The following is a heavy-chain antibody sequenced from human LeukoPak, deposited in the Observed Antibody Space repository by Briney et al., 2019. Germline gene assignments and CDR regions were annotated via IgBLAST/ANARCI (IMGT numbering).Heavy chain of an antibody. J-gene: IGHJ5*02. CDR3: VREYCGGDCYTDL. CDR2: LNSDGSIT. Sequence: GGSLRLSCAASGFSFSLYWMHWVRQTPGKGLVWVSRLNSDGSITSYADSVKGRFTISRDNAKNTLYLEMNSLRAEDTAVYYCVREYCGGDCYTDLWGQGTLVTVSS. V-gene: IGHV3-74*01. D-gene: IGHD2-21*02. CDR1: GFSFSLYW.